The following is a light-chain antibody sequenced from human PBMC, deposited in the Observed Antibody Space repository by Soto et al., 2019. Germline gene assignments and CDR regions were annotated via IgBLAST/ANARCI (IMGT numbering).Light chain of an antibody. J-gene: IGKJ1*01. V-gene: IGKV1-6*01. CDR1: QGIENN. CDR2: DAS. Sequence: IQMTQSPSSLSASVGDRVTITCRASQGIENNLAWFQQKPGKAPKLLIYDASSLQTGVPSRFSGSGSGTDFTLTISSLQPEDFASYFCLQDYNYPLTFGQGTKVDIK. CDR3: LQDYNYPLT.